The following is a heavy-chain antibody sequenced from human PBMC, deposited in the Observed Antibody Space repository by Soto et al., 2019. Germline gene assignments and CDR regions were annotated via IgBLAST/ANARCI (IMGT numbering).Heavy chain of an antibody. D-gene: IGHD3-10*01. CDR2: IISSSSAI. CDR1: GFTFSSYS. Sequence: PGGSLRLSCSASGFTFSSYSMNWVRQPPGMGLEWVSYIISSSSAIYYADSVKGRFTISRDNAKNSLYLQMNSLRAEDTAVYYCARSGSYYSFDYWGQGALVTVSS. CDR3: ARSGSYYSFDY. V-gene: IGHV3-48*01. J-gene: IGHJ4*02.